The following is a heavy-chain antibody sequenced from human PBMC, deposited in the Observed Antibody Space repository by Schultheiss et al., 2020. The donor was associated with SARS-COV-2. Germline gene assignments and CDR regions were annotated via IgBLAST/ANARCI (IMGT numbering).Heavy chain of an antibody. V-gene: IGHV3-48*04. CDR2: ISSSGSTI. J-gene: IGHJ6*02. D-gene: IGHD1-7*01. CDR3: ARAGTTFPRAEYYYYGMDV. CDR1: GFTFRNYA. Sequence: GGSLRLSCAASGFTFRNYAMNWVRQTPGKGLEWVSYISSSGSTIYYADSVKGRFTISRDNAKNSLYLQMNSLRAEDTAVYYCARAGTTFPRAEYYYYGMDVWGQGTTVTVSS.